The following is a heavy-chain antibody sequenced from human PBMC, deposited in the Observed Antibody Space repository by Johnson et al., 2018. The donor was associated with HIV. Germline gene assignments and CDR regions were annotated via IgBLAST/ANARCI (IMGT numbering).Heavy chain of an antibody. Sequence: QVQLVESGGGVVQPGRSLRLSCAASGFTFSSYGMHWVRQAPGKGLEWVAIISYDGSNEYYADSVKGRFTISRDNSKNTLYLHMSSLRAEDTALYYCARDSFIAVTLSDAFDIWGQGTVVTVSS. V-gene: IGHV3-30*19. CDR1: GFTFSSYG. D-gene: IGHD6-19*01. CDR2: ISYDGSNE. J-gene: IGHJ3*02. CDR3: ARDSFIAVTLSDAFDI.